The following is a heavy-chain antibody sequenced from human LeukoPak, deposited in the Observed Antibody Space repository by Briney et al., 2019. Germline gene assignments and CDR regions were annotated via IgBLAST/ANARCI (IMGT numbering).Heavy chain of an antibody. V-gene: IGHV4-39*07. Sequence: SETLSLTCTVSGVSISSSYSYWGWIRQPPGMGLEWIGSIYYTGNTYYNASLKSQVSISIDTSKNQFSLRLTSVSAADTAVYYCVRGPYGSGISNWFDPWGQGTQVIVSS. CDR3: VRGPYGSGISNWFDP. CDR2: IYYTGNT. D-gene: IGHD3-10*01. J-gene: IGHJ5*02. CDR1: GVSISSSYSY.